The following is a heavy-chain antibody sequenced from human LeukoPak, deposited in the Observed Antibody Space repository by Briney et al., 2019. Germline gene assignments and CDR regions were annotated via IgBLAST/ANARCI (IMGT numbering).Heavy chain of an antibody. Sequence: GGSLRLSCAASGFTFSSYELYWVRQAPGTGLEWISYISSRSITIKYADSVRGRFTISRDDARESLYLQMSSLRAEDTAVYYCARAAELWLTYYFYYYMDVWGTGTTVTVSS. V-gene: IGHV3-48*03. J-gene: IGHJ6*03. CDR3: ARAAELWLTYYFYYYMDV. D-gene: IGHD6-19*01. CDR1: GFTFSSYE. CDR2: ISSRSITI.